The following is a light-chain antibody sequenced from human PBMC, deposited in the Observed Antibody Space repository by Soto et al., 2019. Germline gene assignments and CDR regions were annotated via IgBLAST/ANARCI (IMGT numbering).Light chain of an antibody. CDR3: QQYKDWPLT. V-gene: IGKV3-15*01. CDR2: GAS. CDR1: QTVGSN. Sequence: EIVMTQSPATLSVSPGERVTLSCRASQTVGSNVAWYQQKPGQAPRLLIYGASTRATGIPARFSGSESGAEFTLTITSQQSEDFALYYCQQYKDWPLTFGGGTKVDIK. J-gene: IGKJ4*01.